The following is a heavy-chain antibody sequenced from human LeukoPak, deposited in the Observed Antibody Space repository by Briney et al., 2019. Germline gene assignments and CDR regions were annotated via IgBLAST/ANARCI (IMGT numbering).Heavy chain of an antibody. J-gene: IGHJ6*03. CDR3: AKDRCSNDIGCYYYYMEV. V-gene: IGHV3-7*01. CDR1: GFTLSNYW. Sequence: GGSLRLSCAASGFTLSNYWMGWVRRAPGKGLEWVANINQDGSEKHYVDFLKGRFTISRDNANNSLYLQMNSLRAEDTAVYYCAKDRCSNDIGCYYYYMEVWGKGTTVTISS. CDR2: INQDGSEK. D-gene: IGHD2-8*01.